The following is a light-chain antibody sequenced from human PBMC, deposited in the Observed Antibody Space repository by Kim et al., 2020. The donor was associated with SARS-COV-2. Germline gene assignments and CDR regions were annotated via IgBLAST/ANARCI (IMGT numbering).Light chain of an antibody. J-gene: IGKJ1*01. Sequence: LSASVGDRVPFTCRASQNIRAWLAWYQQKPGKAPKLLIYDGAILESGVPSRFSGSGSGTDFTLTINSLQPDDFATYYCQQYESYSTFGQGTKVEI. V-gene: IGKV1-5*01. CDR1: QNIRAW. CDR2: DGA. CDR3: QQYESYST.